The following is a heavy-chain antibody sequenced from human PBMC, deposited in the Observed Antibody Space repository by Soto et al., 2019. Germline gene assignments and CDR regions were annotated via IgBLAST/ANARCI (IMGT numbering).Heavy chain of an antibody. CDR1: GDSVSSNSDA. J-gene: IGHJ6*02. CDR2: TYYRSKWYN. Sequence: SQTLSLTCALSGDSVSSNSDAWNWIRQSPSRGLEWLGRTYYRSKWYNDYAVSVKSRISINPDTSKNQFYLQLNSVTPEDTAVDYCARGRVVVPFAISGRHYYYDYYGMDVWGQGTRVTVS. D-gene: IGHD2-2*02. CDR3: ARGRVVVPFAISGRHYYYDYYGMDV. V-gene: IGHV6-1*01.